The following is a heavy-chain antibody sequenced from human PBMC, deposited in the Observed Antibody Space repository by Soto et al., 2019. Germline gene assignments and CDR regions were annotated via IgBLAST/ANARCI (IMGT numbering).Heavy chain of an antibody. D-gene: IGHD3-16*01. CDR3: AKDTGSDYDYVWSGLDY. V-gene: IGHV3-30-3*01. CDR1: GFTFSSYA. Sequence: QVQLVESGGGVVQPGRSLRLSCAASGFTFSSYAMHWVRQAPGKGLEWMSVISYDGFSKYYADSVKGRFTISRDNSKNTLYLQMNSLRAEDTAVYYCAKDTGSDYDYVWSGLDYWGQGTLVTVSS. CDR2: ISYDGFSK. J-gene: IGHJ4*02.